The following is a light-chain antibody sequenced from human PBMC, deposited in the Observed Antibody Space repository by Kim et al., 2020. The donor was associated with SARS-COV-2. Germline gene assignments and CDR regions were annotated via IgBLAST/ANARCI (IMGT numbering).Light chain of an antibody. CDR1: QSVSSN. CDR3: QQYNNWPRT. V-gene: IGKV3-15*01. Sequence: EIVMTQSPATLSVSPGERATVSCRASQSVSSNLAWYQQKPGQAPRLLIYGAYTRATGIPARFSGSGSGTEFTLTISSLQSEDFAVYYCQQYNNWPRTFGGGTKVDIK. J-gene: IGKJ4*01. CDR2: GAY.